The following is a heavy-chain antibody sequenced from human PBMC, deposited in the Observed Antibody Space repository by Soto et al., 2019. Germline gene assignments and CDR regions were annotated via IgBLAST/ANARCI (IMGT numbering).Heavy chain of an antibody. CDR1: GFTFSSYA. J-gene: IGHJ3*02. D-gene: IGHD2-2*01. CDR2: TSGSGGST. CDR3: ATDIVVVPTGSAAFDI. V-gene: IGHV3-23*01. Sequence: PGGSLRLSCAASGFTFSSYAMSWVRQAPGKGLEWVSATSGSGGSTYYADSVKGRFTISRDNSKNTLYLQMNSLRAEDTAVYYCATDIVVVPTGSAAFDIWGQGTMVTVSS.